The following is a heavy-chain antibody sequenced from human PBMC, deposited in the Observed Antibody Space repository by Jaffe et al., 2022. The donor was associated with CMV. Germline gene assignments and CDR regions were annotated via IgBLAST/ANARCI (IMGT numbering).Heavy chain of an antibody. J-gene: IGHJ6*03. CDR1: GFTFNIYA. CDR3: ARQETTAWRVGHMDV. Sequence: QVQLVESGGGVVQPGRSLRLSCAVSGFTFNIYAMHWVRQAPGKGLEWVAVIWNDGSNKLYADSVKGRFAISRDNSENTLYLQMNSLRAEDTAVYYCARQETTAWRVGHMDVWGKGTTVTVSS. CDR2: IWNDGSNK. V-gene: IGHV3-33*08. D-gene: IGHD1-26*01.